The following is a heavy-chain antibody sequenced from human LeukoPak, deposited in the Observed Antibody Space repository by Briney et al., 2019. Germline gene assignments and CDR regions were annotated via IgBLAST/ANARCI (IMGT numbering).Heavy chain of an antibody. Sequence: PGGSLRLSCAASGFTFSSYEMSCVRQAPGKGLEWVSYISSSGSTIYYADSVKGRFTISRDNAKNSLYLQMNSLRAEDTDVYYCARDQGSSLTEDAFDIWGQGTMVTVSS. V-gene: IGHV3-48*03. CDR3: ARDQGSSLTEDAFDI. J-gene: IGHJ3*02. CDR1: GFTFSSYE. CDR2: ISSSGSTI.